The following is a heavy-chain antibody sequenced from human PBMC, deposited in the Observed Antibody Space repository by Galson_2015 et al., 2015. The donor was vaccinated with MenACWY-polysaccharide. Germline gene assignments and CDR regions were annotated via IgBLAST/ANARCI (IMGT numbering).Heavy chain of an antibody. CDR2: IWNDGSKK. Sequence: SLRLSCAASGFTFNHYGMHWVRQAPGKGLEWVAVIWNDGSKKFYADSVKGRFTISRDSSKSTVHLQMNSLRVEDTAIYYCVTRFIVVVAFDKLGQGTLVTVSS. CDR3: VTRFIVVVAFDK. J-gene: IGHJ3*02. D-gene: IGHD2-15*01. CDR1: GFTFNHYG. V-gene: IGHV3-33*01.